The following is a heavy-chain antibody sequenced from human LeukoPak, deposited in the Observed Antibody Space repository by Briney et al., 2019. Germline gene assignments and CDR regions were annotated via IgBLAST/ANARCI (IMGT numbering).Heavy chain of an antibody. CDR3: ARAPLYDILTGYSTEYFQH. J-gene: IGHJ1*01. CDR1: GGSISSYY. Sequence: SETLSLTCTVSGGSISSYYWSWIRQPAGKGLEWIGRIYTSGSTNYNPSLKSRVTMSVDTSKNQFSLKLSSVTAADTAVYYCARAPLYDILTGYSTEYFQHWGQGTLVTVSS. V-gene: IGHV4-4*07. D-gene: IGHD3-9*01. CDR2: IYTSGST.